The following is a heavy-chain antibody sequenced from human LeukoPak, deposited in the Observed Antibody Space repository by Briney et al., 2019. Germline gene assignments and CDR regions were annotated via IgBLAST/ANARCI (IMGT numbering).Heavy chain of an antibody. CDR2: INPNSGGT. D-gene: IGHD1-26*01. CDR3: ARDLVFSLGSSASYYYYMDV. J-gene: IGHJ6*03. V-gene: IGHV1-2*02. CDR1: GYTFTGYY. Sequence: ASVKVSCKASGYTFTGYYMHWVRQAPGQGLEWMGWINPNSGGTNYAQKFQGRVTMTRDTSISTAYMELSRLRSDDTAVYYCARDLVFSLGSSASYYYYMDVWGKGTTVTVSS.